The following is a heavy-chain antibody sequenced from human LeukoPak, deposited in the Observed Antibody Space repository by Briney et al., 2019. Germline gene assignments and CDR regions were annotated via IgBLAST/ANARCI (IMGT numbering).Heavy chain of an antibody. J-gene: IGHJ5*02. CDR1: GFTFSSYW. V-gene: IGHV3-7*01. CDR2: IKQDGSEK. CDR3: ARGVDGRYWFDP. Sequence: RGSLRLSCAASGFTFSSYWMSWVRQAPGKELEWVANIKQDGSEKYYVDSVKGRFTISRDNAKNSLYLQMNSLRAEDTAVYYCARGVDGRYWFDPWGQGTLVTVSS.